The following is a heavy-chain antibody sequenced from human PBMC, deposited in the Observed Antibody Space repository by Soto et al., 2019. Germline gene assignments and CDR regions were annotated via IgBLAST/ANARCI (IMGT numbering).Heavy chain of an antibody. Sequence: GGNVRLSCAASGFSLSNHAMHWFRQAPGKGLEYVSAINYNGGTTYYVDSVKGGFTISRDNSKNTLYLQMSSLTAEDTAMYHCVTWGGKEAHNLDHWGQGTLDT. CDR1: GFSLSNHA. V-gene: IGHV3-64D*06. J-gene: IGHJ4*02. CDR2: INYNGGTT. CDR3: VTWGGKEAHNLDH. D-gene: IGHD3-16*01.